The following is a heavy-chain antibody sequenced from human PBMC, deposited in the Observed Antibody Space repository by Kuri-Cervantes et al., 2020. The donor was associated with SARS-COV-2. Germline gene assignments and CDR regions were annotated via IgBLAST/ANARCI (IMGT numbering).Heavy chain of an antibody. D-gene: IGHD3-3*01. CDR3: AKDLFGVHDF. CDR1: GFNLSRTD. CDR2: ISYEGKNK. Sequence: LSLTCAASGFNLSRTDMHWVRQAPGKGLEWVAVISYEGKNKKCIASGKGRFTISRDNSQNTLYLQMTSLRSEDTAMYYCAKDLFGVHDFWGQGTLVTVSS. J-gene: IGHJ4*02. V-gene: IGHV3-30*18.